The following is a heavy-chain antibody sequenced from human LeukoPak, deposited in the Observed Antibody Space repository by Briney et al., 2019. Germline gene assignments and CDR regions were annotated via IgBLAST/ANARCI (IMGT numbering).Heavy chain of an antibody. CDR3: AKGWGYYSDSSSYYYPFDY. Sequence: GGSLRLSCAASGFTFDDYAMHWVRQAPGKGLEWVSGISWNSGSIGYADSVKGRFTISRDSSKNTLYLQMNSLRAEDTAVYYCAKGWGYYSDSSSYYYPFDYWGQGTLVTVSS. V-gene: IGHV3-9*01. CDR2: ISWNSGSI. J-gene: IGHJ4*02. D-gene: IGHD3-22*01. CDR1: GFTFDDYA.